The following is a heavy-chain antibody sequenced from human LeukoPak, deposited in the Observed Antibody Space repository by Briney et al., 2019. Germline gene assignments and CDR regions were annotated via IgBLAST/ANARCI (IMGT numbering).Heavy chain of an antibody. CDR3: AREVTYYYDSSGYHYDAFDI. J-gene: IGHJ3*02. D-gene: IGHD3-22*01. V-gene: IGHV1-2*02. CDR1: GYTFTGYY. Sequence: ASVKVSFKASGYTFTGYYMHWVRQAPGQGLEWMGWINPNSGGTNYAQKFQGRVTMTRDTSISTAYMELSRLRSDDTAVYYCAREVTYYYDSSGYHYDAFDIWSQGTMVTVSS. CDR2: INPNSGGT.